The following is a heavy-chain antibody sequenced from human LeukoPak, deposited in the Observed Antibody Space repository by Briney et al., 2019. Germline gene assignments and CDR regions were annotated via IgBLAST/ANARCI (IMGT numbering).Heavy chain of an antibody. CDR2: ISSDGSNK. CDR3: AKDHRETDYCGADCLALDL. D-gene: IGHD2-21*02. J-gene: IGHJ2*01. CDR1: GFTFSIYD. V-gene: IGHV3-30*18. Sequence: PGRSLRLSCAASGFTFSIYDMHWVRQAPGKGLEWVAGISSDGSNKYYADSVKGRFTISRDNSKNTLYLQVNSLRPEDTAVYYCAKDHRETDYCGADCLALDLWGRGTLVTVSS.